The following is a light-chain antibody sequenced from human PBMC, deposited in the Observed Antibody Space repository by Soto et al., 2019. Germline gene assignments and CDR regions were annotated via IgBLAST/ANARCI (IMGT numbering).Light chain of an antibody. CDR3: QQYGSSPH. CDR2: GAS. V-gene: IGKV3-20*01. J-gene: IGKJ3*01. Sequence: EIVLTQSPGTLSLSPGERATLSCRASQSVSSSYLAWYQQKPGQAPRLLIYGASGRATGIPDRFSGSGSGTDFTLTISRLEPEDFAVYYCQQYGSSPHFGPGTKVDN. CDR1: QSVSSSY.